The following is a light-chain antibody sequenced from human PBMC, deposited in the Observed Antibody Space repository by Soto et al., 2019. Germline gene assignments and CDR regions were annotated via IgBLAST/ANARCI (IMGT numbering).Light chain of an antibody. J-gene: IGLJ3*02. CDR1: TGAVTSGHY. V-gene: IGLV7-46*01. Sequence: QAVVTQEPSLTVSPGGTVTLTCGSSTGAVTSGHYPYWFQQKPGQAPRTLIYDTNKKHSWTPARFSGSLLGGKAALTLSGAQPDDEADYFCLLSYSGAWVFGGGTKLTVL. CDR2: DTN. CDR3: LLSYSGAWV.